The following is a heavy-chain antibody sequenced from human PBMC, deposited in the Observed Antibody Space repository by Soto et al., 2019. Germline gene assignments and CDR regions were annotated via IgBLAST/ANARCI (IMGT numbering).Heavy chain of an antibody. V-gene: IGHV3-66*01. Sequence: EVQLVESGGGLVQPGGSLRLSCAASGFTVSSNYMSWVRQAPGKGLEWVSVIYSGGSTYYADSVKGGFTISRDNSKNTLDIPMNSLRAEDTAVYYCARGFHYSLGYWWYFQHWGQGTLVTVSS. CDR3: ARGFHYSLGYWWYFQH. J-gene: IGHJ1*01. D-gene: IGHD2-15*01. CDR1: GFTVSSNY. CDR2: IYSGGST.